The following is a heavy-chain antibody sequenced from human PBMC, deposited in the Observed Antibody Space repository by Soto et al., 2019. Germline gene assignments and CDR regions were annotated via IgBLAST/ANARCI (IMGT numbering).Heavy chain of an antibody. V-gene: IGHV3-30*18. CDR2: ISYDGSNK. CDR3: AKLPRDVGGALVY. Sequence: PGGSLRLSCAASGFTFSSYGMHWVRQAPGKGLEWVAVISYDGSNKYYADSVKGRFIISRDNSKNTLYLQMNSLRAEDTAVYYCAKLPRDVGGALVYWGQGTLVTVSS. D-gene: IGHD3-16*01. CDR1: GFTFSSYG. J-gene: IGHJ4*02.